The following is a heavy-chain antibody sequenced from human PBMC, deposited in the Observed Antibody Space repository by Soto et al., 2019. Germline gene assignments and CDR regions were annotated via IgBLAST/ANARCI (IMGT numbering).Heavy chain of an antibody. CDR3: AKDREYRSSTVDE. CDR2: ISGSGGST. V-gene: IGHV3-23*01. Sequence: GGSLRLSCAASGLTFSSYAMSWFRQAPGKGLEWVSAISGSGGSTYYADSVKGRFTISRDNSKNTLYLQMNSLRAEDTAVYYWAKDREYRSSTVDEWGKGNLVTVYS. D-gene: IGHD6-6*01. J-gene: IGHJ4*02. CDR1: GLTFSSYA.